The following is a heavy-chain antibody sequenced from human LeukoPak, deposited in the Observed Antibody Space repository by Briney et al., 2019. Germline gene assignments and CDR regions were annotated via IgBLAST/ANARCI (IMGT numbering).Heavy chain of an antibody. J-gene: IGHJ4*02. Sequence: SETLSLTCGVSGGSIYSHYWGWVRQPPGKGPEWIGDIYYKGNTNYNPSLKSRVTISLDTSKNHLSLTLTSVVAADTAIYYCMRRDTGWNYSDYWGQGILVTVSS. D-gene: IGHD6-19*01. CDR2: IYYKGNT. CDR1: GGSIYSHY. CDR3: MRRDTGWNYSDY. V-gene: IGHV4-59*08.